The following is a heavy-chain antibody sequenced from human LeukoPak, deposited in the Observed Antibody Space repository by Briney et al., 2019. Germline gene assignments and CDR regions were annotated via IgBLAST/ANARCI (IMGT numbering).Heavy chain of an antibody. Sequence: ASVKVSCKASGYTFTSYDINWVRQATGQGLEWMGWMNPNSGNTGYAQKFQGRVTMTRNTSISTAYMGLSSLRSEDTAVYYCARARISYDYVWGSYRPPALFDYWGQGTLVTVSS. J-gene: IGHJ4*02. CDR1: GYTFTSYD. CDR3: ARARISYDYVWGSYRPPALFDY. V-gene: IGHV1-8*01. CDR2: MNPNSGNT. D-gene: IGHD3-16*02.